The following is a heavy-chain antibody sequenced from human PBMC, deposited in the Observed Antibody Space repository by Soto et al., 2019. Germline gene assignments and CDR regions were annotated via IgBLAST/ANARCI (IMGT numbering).Heavy chain of an antibody. Sequence: GESLKISCKGSGYSFTSYWIGWVRQMPGKGLEWMGIIYPGDSDTRYSPSFQGQVTISADKSISTAYLQWSSLKASDTAMYYCASTHIPNNYYVNDAFDIWGQGTMVTVS. CDR3: ASTHIPNNYYVNDAFDI. CDR1: GYSFTSYW. J-gene: IGHJ3*02. CDR2: IYPGDSDT. V-gene: IGHV5-51*01. D-gene: IGHD3-10*02.